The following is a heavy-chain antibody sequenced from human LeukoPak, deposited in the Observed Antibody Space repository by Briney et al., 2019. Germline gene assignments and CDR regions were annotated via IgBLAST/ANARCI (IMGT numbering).Heavy chain of an antibody. CDR2: INPSGGST. CDR1: GYTFTSYY. J-gene: IGHJ6*02. D-gene: IGHD6-13*01. Sequence: ASVKVSCKASGYTFTSYYMHWVRQAPGQGLEWMGIINPSGGSTSYAQKFQGRVTMTRDTSTSTVYMELSSLRSEDTAAYYCAREGSIAAAGFYYYYGMDVWGQGTTVTVSS. V-gene: IGHV1-46*01. CDR3: AREGSIAAAGFYYYYGMDV.